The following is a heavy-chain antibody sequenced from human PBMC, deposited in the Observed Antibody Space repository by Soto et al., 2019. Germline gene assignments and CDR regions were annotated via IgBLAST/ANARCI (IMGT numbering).Heavy chain of an antibody. J-gene: IGHJ4*02. CDR2: VTSSSTYI. Sequence: EGHLVESGGGLVKPGGSLRLSCAASGFSFSTYSLSWVRQSPGKGLEWVSSVTSSSTYIHYADSVKGRFPIASDTAKNPLELQLDPLRAEDTAVYCCARDNNFWYAGCGLDYWGQGTLVTVSS. V-gene: IGHV3-21*01. CDR1: GFSFSTYS. D-gene: IGHD6-13*01. CDR3: ARDNNFWYAGCGLDY.